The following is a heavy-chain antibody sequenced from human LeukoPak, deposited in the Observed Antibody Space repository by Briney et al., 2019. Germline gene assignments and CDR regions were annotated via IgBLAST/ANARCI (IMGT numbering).Heavy chain of an antibody. CDR3: ARTTEDCSSTSCYQYWFDP. V-gene: IGHV4-59*01. Sequence: SETLSLTFTVSGGSISSYYWSWIRQPPGKGLEWIGYIYYSGSTSYNPSLKSRVTISVDTSKNQISLKVRSVTAADTAVYYCARTTEDCSSTSCYQYWFDPWGQGTLVTVSS. J-gene: IGHJ5*02. CDR1: GGSISSYY. D-gene: IGHD2-2*01. CDR2: IYYSGST.